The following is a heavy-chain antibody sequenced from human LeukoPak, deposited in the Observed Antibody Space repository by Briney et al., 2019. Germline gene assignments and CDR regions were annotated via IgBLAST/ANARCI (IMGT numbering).Heavy chain of an antibody. CDR2: IYHSGST. D-gene: IGHD1-26*01. CDR3: ARLELGATSLVWFDP. J-gene: IGHJ5*02. CDR1: GGSISSSSYY. V-gene: IGHV4-39*07. Sequence: PSETLSLTCTVSGGSISSSSYYWGWIRQPPGKGLEWIGSIYHSGSTYYNPSLKSRVTISVDTSKNQFSLKLSSVTAADTAVYYCARLELGATSLVWFDPWGQGTLVTVSS.